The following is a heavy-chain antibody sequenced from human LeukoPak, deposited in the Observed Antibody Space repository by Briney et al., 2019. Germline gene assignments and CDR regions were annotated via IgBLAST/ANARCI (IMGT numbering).Heavy chain of an antibody. D-gene: IGHD3-9*01. V-gene: IGHV1-2*06. CDR1: GYTFTGYY. CDR3: ARVVGRDILTGYYSYYFDY. CDR2: INPNSGGT. Sequence: ASVKVSCKASGYTFTGYYMHWVRQAPGQGLEWMGRINPNSGGTNYAQKFQGRVTMTRDTSISTAYMELSRLGSDDTAVYYCARVVGRDILTGYYSYYFDYWGQGTLVTVSS. J-gene: IGHJ4*02.